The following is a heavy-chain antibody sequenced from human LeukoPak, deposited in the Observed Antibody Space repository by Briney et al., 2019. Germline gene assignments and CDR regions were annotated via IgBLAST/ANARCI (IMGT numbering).Heavy chain of an antibody. CDR1: GFTLSSYA. CDR3: AKKTSYHFDY. V-gene: IGHV3-23*01. Sequence: HPGGSLRLSCAASGFTLSSYAMSWVRQAPGKGLEWVSGISDSGSSTYYTDSVKGRFTISRDNFKNTLFLQMSSLRAEDTAIYYCAKKTSYHFDYWGQGTLVTVSS. CDR2: ISDSGSST. J-gene: IGHJ4*02. D-gene: IGHD2-2*01.